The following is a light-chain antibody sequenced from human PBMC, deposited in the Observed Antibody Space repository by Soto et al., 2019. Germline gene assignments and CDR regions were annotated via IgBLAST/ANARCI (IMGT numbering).Light chain of an antibody. J-gene: IGLJ3*02. CDR1: SGDVGGYDF. CDR3: CSYAGGHTRV. Sequence: QSVLTQPRSVSGSPGQSVTLSCTGTSGDVGGYDFVSWYHQHPGKVPKLMIFDVTERPSGVPNRFSGSKSGNTASLTISGLQAEDEGIYYCCSYAGGHTRVFGGGTKVTVL. V-gene: IGLV2-11*01. CDR2: DVT.